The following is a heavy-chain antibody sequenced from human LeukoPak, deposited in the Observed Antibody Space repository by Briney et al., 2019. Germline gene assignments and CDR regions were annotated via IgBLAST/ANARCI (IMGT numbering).Heavy chain of an antibody. Sequence: GGSLRLSCAASGFTFGDYAMHWVRQAPGKGLEWVSGISWNSGNIGYADSVKGRFTISRDNAKNSLSLRMNSLRIEDTALYYCANLHGDYRDYWGQGTLVTVSS. CDR2: ISWNSGNI. V-gene: IGHV3-9*01. D-gene: IGHD4-17*01. J-gene: IGHJ4*02. CDR1: GFTFGDYA. CDR3: ANLHGDYRDY.